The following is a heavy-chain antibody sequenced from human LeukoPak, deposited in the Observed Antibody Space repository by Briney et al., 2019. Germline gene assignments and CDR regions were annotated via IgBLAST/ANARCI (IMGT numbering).Heavy chain of an antibody. Sequence: PGGSLRLSCSASGFTFSNFVMHWVRQAPGKGLEWVAVIAYDGSRAFYADSVKGRFTISRDNSKNTMSVQMDDLRAEDTAVYYCTRYNNDHFDYWGQGTLVTVSS. V-gene: IGHV3-33*08. J-gene: IGHJ4*02. CDR2: IAYDGSRA. D-gene: IGHD1-14*01. CDR3: TRYNNDHFDY. CDR1: GFTFSNFV.